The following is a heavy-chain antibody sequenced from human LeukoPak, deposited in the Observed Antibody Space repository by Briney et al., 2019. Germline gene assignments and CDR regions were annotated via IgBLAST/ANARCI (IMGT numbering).Heavy chain of an antibody. V-gene: IGHV3-7*01. CDR3: SRVYPRALDN. CDR1: SFTFSIYW. D-gene: IGHD3-16*02. J-gene: IGHJ4*02. CDR2: ITQDGSEK. Sequence: GGSLRLSCGASSFTFSIYWMTWVRQAPGKGLEWVADITQDGSEKYYVDSVKGRFTISRDNAKNSLYLQMNSLKVEDTAVYYWSRVYPRALDNWGQGTLVTVSS.